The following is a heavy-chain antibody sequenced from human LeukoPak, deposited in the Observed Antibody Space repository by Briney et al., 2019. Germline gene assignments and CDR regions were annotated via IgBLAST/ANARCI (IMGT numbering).Heavy chain of an antibody. CDR2: INPNSGGT. CDR3: ARDLDGIAVAGTEDY. J-gene: IGHJ4*02. Sequence: GASVKVSCKASGYTFTGYYMHWVRQAPGQGLEWMGRINPNSGGTNYAQKFQGRVTMTRDTSISTAYMGLSRLRSDDTAVYYCARDLDGIAVAGTEDYWGQGTLVTVSS. D-gene: IGHD6-19*01. CDR1: GYTFTGYY. V-gene: IGHV1-2*06.